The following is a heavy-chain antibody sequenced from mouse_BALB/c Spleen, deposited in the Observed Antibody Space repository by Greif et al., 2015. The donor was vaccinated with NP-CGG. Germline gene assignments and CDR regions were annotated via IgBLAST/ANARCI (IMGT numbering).Heavy chain of an antibody. CDR1: GFSLTSYG. Sequence: VQLQQSGPGLVAPSQSLSITCTVSGFSLTSYGVHWLRQPPGKGLEWLGVIWAGGSTNYNSALMSRLSISKDNSKSQVFLKMNSLQTDDTAMYYWARDRAFYAMDYWGQGTSVTVSS. V-gene: IGHV2-9*02. CDR3: ARDRAFYAMDY. J-gene: IGHJ4*01. D-gene: IGHD3-1*01. CDR2: IWAGGST.